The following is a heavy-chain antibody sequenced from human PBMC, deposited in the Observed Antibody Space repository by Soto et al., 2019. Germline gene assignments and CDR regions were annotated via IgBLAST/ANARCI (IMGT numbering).Heavy chain of an antibody. Sequence: GESLMISCKGSGYSFDAYCLTWVRQKPGKGLEWMGRIDPSDSQTYYSPSFRGHVTISVTKSITTVFLQWSSLRASDTAMYYCARQIYDSDTGPNFQYHFDSWGQGTPVTVPQ. CDR2: IDPSDSQT. J-gene: IGHJ4*02. D-gene: IGHD3-22*01. V-gene: IGHV5-10-1*01. CDR1: GYSFDAYC. CDR3: ARQIYDSDTGPNFQYHFDS.